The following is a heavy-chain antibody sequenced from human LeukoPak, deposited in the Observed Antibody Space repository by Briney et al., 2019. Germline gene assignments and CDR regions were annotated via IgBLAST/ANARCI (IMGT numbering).Heavy chain of an antibody. CDR2: MNPNSGGT. D-gene: IGHD2-2*01. V-gene: IGHV1-8*01. Sequence: ASVKVSCKASGYTFTSYDINWVRQATGQGLEWMGWMNPNSGGTNYAQKFQGRVTMTRDTSISTAYLQWSSLKASDTAMYYCAASPLGYCSSTSCLFDYWGQGTLVTVSS. J-gene: IGHJ4*02. CDR3: AASPLGYCSSTSCLFDY. CDR1: GYTFTSYD.